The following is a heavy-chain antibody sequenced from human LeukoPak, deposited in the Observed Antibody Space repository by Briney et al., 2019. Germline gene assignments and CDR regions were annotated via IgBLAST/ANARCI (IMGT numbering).Heavy chain of an antibody. CDR1: GFTVSSNY. Sequence: PGGSLRLSCAASGFTVSSNYMSWVRQAPGKGLEWVSVIYSGGSTYYADSVKGRFTISRDNSKNTLYLQMDSLRAEDTAVYYCARWDSSSGWFDPWGQGTLVTVSS. D-gene: IGHD6-6*01. CDR2: IYSGGST. J-gene: IGHJ5*02. CDR3: ARWDSSSGWFDP. V-gene: IGHV3-66*01.